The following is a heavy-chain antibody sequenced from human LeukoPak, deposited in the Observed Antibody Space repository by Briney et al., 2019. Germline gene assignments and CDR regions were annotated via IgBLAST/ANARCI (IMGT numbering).Heavy chain of an antibody. CDR1: GGSFSGYY. Sequence: SETLSLTCAVYGGSFSGYYWSWIRQPPGKGLEWIGEINHGGSTNYNPSLKSRVTISVDTSKNQFSLKLSSVTAADTAVYYCARVEMATISLDYWGQGTLVTVSS. CDR2: INHGGST. D-gene: IGHD5-24*01. J-gene: IGHJ4*02. CDR3: ARVEMATISLDY. V-gene: IGHV4-34*01.